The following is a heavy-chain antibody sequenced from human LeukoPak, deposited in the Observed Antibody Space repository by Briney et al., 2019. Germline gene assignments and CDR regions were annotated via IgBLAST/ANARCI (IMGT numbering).Heavy chain of an antibody. CDR1: GGSFSGYY. Sequence: SETLSLTCAVYGGSFSGYYWSWIRQPPGKGLEWIGEVNHSGNTNHNPSLKSRVTISVDQSKNQFSLKLSSVTAANTAEYCCARELERAAAGTGYYFDYWGQGTLVTVSS. CDR3: ARELERAAAGTGYYFDY. J-gene: IGHJ4*02. D-gene: IGHD6-13*01. V-gene: IGHV4-34*01. CDR2: VNHSGNT.